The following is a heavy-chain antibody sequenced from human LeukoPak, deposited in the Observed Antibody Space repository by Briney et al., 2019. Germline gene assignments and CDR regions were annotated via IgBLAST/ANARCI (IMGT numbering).Heavy chain of an antibody. CDR1: GFTFSSYW. D-gene: IGHD6-13*01. J-gene: IGHJ4*02. CDR3: AKAYSSSWVFDY. V-gene: IGHV3-23*01. Sequence: GGSLRLSCAASGFTFSSYWMHWVRQAPGKGLEWVSAISGSGGSTYYADSVKGRFTISRDNSKNTLYLQMNSLRAEDTAVYYCAKAYSSSWVFDYWGQGTLVTVSS. CDR2: ISGSGGST.